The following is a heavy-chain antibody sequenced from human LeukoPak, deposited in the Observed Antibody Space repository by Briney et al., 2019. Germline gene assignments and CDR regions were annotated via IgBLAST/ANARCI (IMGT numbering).Heavy chain of an antibody. CDR2: ISYDGSNR. Sequence: GGSLLLSCAASGFPFSSYAMHWVRPAPGKGLEWVAVISYDGSNRYYADSVKGRFTISRDNSKNTLYLQMNSLRAEDTAVYYCAKFFTGEYVRAFDVWGQGTMVTVSS. D-gene: IGHD3-10*02. J-gene: IGHJ3*01. CDR3: AKFFTGEYVRAFDV. CDR1: GFPFSSYA. V-gene: IGHV3-30*18.